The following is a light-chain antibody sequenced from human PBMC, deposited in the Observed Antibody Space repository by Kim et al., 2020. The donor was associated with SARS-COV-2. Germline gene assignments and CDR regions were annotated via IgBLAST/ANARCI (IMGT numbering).Light chain of an antibody. Sequence: SVGDRVTITCRASQGISNYLAWFQQKPGKVPKRLIYAASSLRSGVPSRFSGSGSGTEFTLTISSLQPEDFATYYCLQHNDFPRLTFGGGTKVDIK. J-gene: IGKJ4*01. CDR3: LQHNDFPRLT. CDR2: AAS. CDR1: QGISNY. V-gene: IGKV1-17*03.